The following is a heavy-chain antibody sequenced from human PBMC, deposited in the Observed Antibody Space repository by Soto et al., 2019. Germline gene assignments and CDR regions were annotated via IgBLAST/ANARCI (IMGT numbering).Heavy chain of an antibody. CDR1: GFTFSDYY. Sequence: GVSLRLSCAASGFTFSDYYMSWIRQTPGKGLEWVSYISSSGSTIYYADSVKGRFTISRDNSKNTLYLQMNSLRAEDTAVYYCATDSSSLIGYYFDYWGQGTLVTVSS. CDR2: ISSSGSTI. J-gene: IGHJ4*02. D-gene: IGHD6-6*01. V-gene: IGHV3-11*01. CDR3: ATDSSSLIGYYFDY.